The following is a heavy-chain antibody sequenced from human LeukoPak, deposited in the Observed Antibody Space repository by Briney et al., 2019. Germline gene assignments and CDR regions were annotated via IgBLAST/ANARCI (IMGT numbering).Heavy chain of an antibody. CDR1: GGSISSSLYH. Sequence: NPSETLSLTCTVSGGSISSSLYHWGWIRQSPGKNLEWLGSIYYTGTTHYNPSLKSRVTISVDTSKNQFSLNLSSVTAADTAVYYCARPDDGAFDFWGQGTMVTVST. CDR2: IYYTGTT. V-gene: IGHV4-39*01. J-gene: IGHJ3*01. D-gene: IGHD5-24*01. CDR3: ARPDDGAFDF.